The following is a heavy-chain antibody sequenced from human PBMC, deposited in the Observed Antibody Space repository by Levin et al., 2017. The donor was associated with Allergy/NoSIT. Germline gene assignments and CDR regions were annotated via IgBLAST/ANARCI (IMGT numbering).Heavy chain of an antibody. CDR3: ARGRYGDYEGLRHFDY. Sequence: PSETLSLTCAVYGGSFSGYYWSWIRQPPGKGLEWIGEINHSRSTNYNPSLKSRVTISVDTSKNKFSLKLSSVTAADTAVYYCARGRYGDYEGLRHFDYWGQGTLVTVSS. CDR1: GGSFSGYY. J-gene: IGHJ4*02. V-gene: IGHV4-34*01. CDR2: INHSRST. D-gene: IGHD4-17*01.